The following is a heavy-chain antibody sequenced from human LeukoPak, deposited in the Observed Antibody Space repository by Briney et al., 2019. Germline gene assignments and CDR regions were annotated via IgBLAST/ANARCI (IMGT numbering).Heavy chain of an antibody. D-gene: IGHD3-9*01. Sequence: SETLSLPCAVYGGSFSVYFWSGIRHPPGKGLECIGEINHSGGTSYNPSLMGRVTISVDQSKNQFSLKLGLSAGADTGLYYCARGRYPYYWGEGTLVTVSS. J-gene: IGHJ4*02. CDR2: INHSGGT. CDR3: ARGRYPYY. V-gene: IGHV4-34*01. CDR1: GGSFSVYF.